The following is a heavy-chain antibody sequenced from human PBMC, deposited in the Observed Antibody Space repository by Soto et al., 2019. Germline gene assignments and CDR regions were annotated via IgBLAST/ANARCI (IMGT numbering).Heavy chain of an antibody. V-gene: IGHV5-51*01. CDR2: IYRGDYDT. Sequence: GKSRKISCKQSAYTFTDYWIVWVRQLPGKGLEWMGIIYRGDYDTRYSPSFQGHVTITVDKSTSTAYLQWNSLKASDTAMYYCARHIINFRYYYYAMDVWGQGTTVTVS. CDR1: AYTFTDYW. CDR3: ARHIINFRYYYYAMDV. J-gene: IGHJ6*01.